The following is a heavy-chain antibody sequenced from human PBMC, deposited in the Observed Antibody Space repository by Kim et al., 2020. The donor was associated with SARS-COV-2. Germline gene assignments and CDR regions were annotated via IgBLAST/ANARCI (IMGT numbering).Heavy chain of an antibody. D-gene: IGHD3-22*01. J-gene: IGHJ4*02. V-gene: IGHV4-59*10. CDR3: ARYLTIDANGYGFDY. Sequence: SRKSRVTMSVDTSKNQFSLRLSSVTAADTAVYYCARYLTIDANGYGFDYWGQGTLVTVSS.